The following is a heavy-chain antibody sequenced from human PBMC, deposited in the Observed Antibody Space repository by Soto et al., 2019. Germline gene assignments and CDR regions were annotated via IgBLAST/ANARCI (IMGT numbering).Heavy chain of an antibody. D-gene: IGHD2-2*02. V-gene: IGHV3-48*02. Sequence: GRSRRLSCAASGFTFSSYSMNWGRRAPGKGLEWVSYIRSSSRILYYADSVNVRFTISRDNAKNSLNLQTHSMRDADTAVYYCATDRYCSSTTCYTDKKYWGQGTLVTVSS. J-gene: IGHJ4*02. CDR2: IRSSSRIL. CDR3: ATDRYCSSTTCYTDKKY. CDR1: GFTFSSYS.